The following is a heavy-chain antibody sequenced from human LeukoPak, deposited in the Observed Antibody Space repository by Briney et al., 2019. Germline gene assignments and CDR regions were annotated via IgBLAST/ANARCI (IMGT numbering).Heavy chain of an antibody. V-gene: IGHV3-23*01. J-gene: IGHJ4*02. CDR3: ARDKWFGETDY. CDR2: ISGSGGRT. D-gene: IGHD3-10*01. Sequence: GGSLRLSCAASGFTFSSYAMSWVRQAPGKGLEWVSTISGSGGRTYYADSVKGRFTISRDNAKNSLYLQMNSLRAEDTAVYYCARDKWFGETDYWGQGTLVTVSS. CDR1: GFTFSSYA.